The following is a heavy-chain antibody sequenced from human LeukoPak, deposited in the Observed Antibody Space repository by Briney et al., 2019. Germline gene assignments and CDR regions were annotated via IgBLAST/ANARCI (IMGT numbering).Heavy chain of an antibody. Sequence: SETLSLTCTVSGYYISSGYYWGWIRQPPGKGLEWIGSIYHSGSTYYNPSLKSRVTISVDTSKNQFSLKLSSVTAADTAVYYCARPILYYDILTGYYDWGQGTLVTVPS. D-gene: IGHD3-9*01. CDR2: IYHSGST. J-gene: IGHJ4*02. CDR3: ARPILYYDILTGYYD. V-gene: IGHV4-38-2*02. CDR1: GYYISSGYY.